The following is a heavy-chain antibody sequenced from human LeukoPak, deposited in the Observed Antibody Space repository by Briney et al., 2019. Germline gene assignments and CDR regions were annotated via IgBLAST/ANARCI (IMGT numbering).Heavy chain of an antibody. J-gene: IGHJ4*02. CDR3: AKDRDYSNSSLDD. Sequence: GGSLRLSCAASGFTFSSYGMHWVRQAPGKGLEWVAVIWYGGSNKYYADSVKGRFTISRDNSKNTLYLQMNSLRAEDTAVYYCAKDRDYSNSSLDDWGQGTLLTVSS. CDR1: GFTFSSYG. CDR2: IWYGGSNK. V-gene: IGHV3-30*02. D-gene: IGHD6-6*01.